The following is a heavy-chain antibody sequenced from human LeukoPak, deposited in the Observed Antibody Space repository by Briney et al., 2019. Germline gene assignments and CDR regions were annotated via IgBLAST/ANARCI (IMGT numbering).Heavy chain of an antibody. CDR2: ISWNSGYI. CDR3: AKVRGTYSSGYFFDY. D-gene: IGHD6-19*01. Sequence: GRSLRLSCAASGFTFDNYAMHWVRQAPGKGLEWLSIISWNSGYIDYADSVKGRFTISRDNAKKSLDLQMNSLRAEDTAFYYCAKVRGTYSSGYFFDYWGQGTLVTVPS. V-gene: IGHV3-9*01. CDR1: GFTFDNYA. J-gene: IGHJ4*02.